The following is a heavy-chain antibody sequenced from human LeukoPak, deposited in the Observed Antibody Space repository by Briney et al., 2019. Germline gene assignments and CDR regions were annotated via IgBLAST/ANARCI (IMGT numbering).Heavy chain of an antibody. D-gene: IGHD3-22*01. J-gene: IGHJ4*02. CDR1: GFTFSSYA. CDR3: ARNLNAATLEYYYDSTIGY. CDR2: IWYDGSNK. V-gene: IGHV3-33*08. Sequence: PGGSLRLSCAASGFTFSSYAMSWVRQAPGKGLEWVAVIWYDGSNKYYADSVKGRFTISRDNSKNTLYLQMNSLRAEDTAVYYCARNLNAATLEYYYDSTIGYWGQGTLVTVSS.